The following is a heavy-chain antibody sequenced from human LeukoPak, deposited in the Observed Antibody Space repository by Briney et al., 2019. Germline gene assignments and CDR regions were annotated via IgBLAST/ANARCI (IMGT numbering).Heavy chain of an antibody. J-gene: IGHJ6*03. V-gene: IGHV1-69*13. D-gene: IGHD1-26*01. CDR2: IIPIFGTA. CDR1: GSTFSRFA. CDR3: ARTYIVGATTEYYYYYYMDV. Sequence: SVKVSCKASGSTFSRFAMSWVRRAPRQGLEWMGGIIPIFGTANYAQKFQGRVTITADESTSTAYMELSSLRSEDTAVYYCARTYIVGATTEYYYYYYMDVWGKGTTVTISS.